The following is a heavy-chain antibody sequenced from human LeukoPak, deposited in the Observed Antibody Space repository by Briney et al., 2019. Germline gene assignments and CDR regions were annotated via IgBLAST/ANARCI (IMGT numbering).Heavy chain of an antibody. CDR2: INPNSGGT. Sequence: ASVKVSCKASGYTFTGYYMHWVRQAPGQGLEWMGWINPNSGGTNYAQKFQGRVTMTRDTSISTAYMELSRLRSDDTAVYYCARSKSPNTRRRNPFDIWGQGTMATASS. J-gene: IGHJ3*02. CDR1: GYTFTGYY. V-gene: IGHV1-2*02. D-gene: IGHD2-2*01. CDR3: ARSKSPNTRRRNPFDI.